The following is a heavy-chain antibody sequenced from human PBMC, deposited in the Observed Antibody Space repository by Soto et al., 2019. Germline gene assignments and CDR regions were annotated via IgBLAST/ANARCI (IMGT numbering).Heavy chain of an antibody. V-gene: IGHV3-11*06. CDR2: ISSSSSCT. J-gene: IGHJ4*02. D-gene: IGHD4-17*01. CDR3: ARALYDYGDYVGYYFDY. CDR1: GFTFSDYY. Sequence: QVQLVESGGGLVKPGGSLRLSCAASGFTFSDYYMSWIRQAPGKGLEWVSYISSSSSCTNYADSVKGRFTISRDNAKNSLYLQMNSLRAEDTAVYYCARALYDYGDYVGYYFDYWGQGTLVTVSS.